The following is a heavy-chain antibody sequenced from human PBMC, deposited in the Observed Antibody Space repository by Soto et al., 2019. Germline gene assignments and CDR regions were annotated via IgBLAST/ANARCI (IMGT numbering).Heavy chain of an antibody. CDR1: GFTFSSYG. CDR2: IWYDGSNK. D-gene: IGHD3-10*01. V-gene: IGHV3-33*01. CDR3: ARDRYGSGSCLDY. Sequence: QVQLVESGGGVVQPGRSLRLSCAASGFTFSSYGMHWVRQAPGKGLEWVAVIWYDGSNKYYADSVKGRFTISRDNSRNTLYLQMNSLRAEDTAVYYCARDRYGSGSCLDYWGQGTLVTVSS. J-gene: IGHJ4*02.